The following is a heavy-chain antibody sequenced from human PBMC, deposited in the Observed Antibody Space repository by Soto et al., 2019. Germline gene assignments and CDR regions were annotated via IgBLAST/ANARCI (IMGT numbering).Heavy chain of an antibody. J-gene: IGHJ5*02. CDR3: ARGTLDYDILTGYRPNWFDP. CDR1: GGSISSSNW. V-gene: IGHV4-4*02. Sequence: PSETLSLTCAVSGGSISSSNWWSWVRQPPGKGLEWIGEIYHSGSTNYNPSLKSRVTISVEKSKQQFSLKLSSVTAADTAVYYCARGTLDYDILTGYRPNWFDPWGHATRVTVS. D-gene: IGHD3-9*01. CDR2: IYHSGST.